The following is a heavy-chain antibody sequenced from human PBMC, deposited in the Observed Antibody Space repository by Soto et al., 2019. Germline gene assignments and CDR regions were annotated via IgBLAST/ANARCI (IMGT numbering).Heavy chain of an antibody. CDR2: IKSKTDGGTT. CDR3: TEAPEFPRIAVAGTDAFDI. CDR1: GFTFSNAW. Sequence: GGSLRLSCAASGFTFSNAWMSWVRQAPGKGLEWVGRIKSKTDGGTTDYAAPVKGRFTISRDDSENTLYLQMNSLKTEDTAVYYCTEAPEFPRIAVAGTDAFDIWGQGTMVTVSS. V-gene: IGHV3-15*01. J-gene: IGHJ3*02. D-gene: IGHD6-19*01.